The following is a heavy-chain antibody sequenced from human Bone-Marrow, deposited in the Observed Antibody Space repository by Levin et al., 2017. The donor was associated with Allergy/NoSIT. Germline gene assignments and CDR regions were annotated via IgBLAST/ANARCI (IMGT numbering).Heavy chain of an antibody. V-gene: IGHV3-7*01. J-gene: IGHJ6*02. CDR1: GFTFSSFW. CDR2: IKKDGSEK. Sequence: PGGSLRLSCKGSGFTFSSFWMIWVRQAPGKGLEWVASIKKDGSEKYYVASVKGRITISRDNAENSLYLQMNSLRAEDTAVYYCATLWHYAMDVWGQGTTVTVSS. CDR3: ATLWHYAMDV. D-gene: IGHD3-16*01.